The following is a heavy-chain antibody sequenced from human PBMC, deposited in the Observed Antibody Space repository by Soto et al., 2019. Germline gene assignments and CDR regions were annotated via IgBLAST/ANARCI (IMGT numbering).Heavy chain of an antibody. D-gene: IGHD3-10*01. V-gene: IGHV4-4*09. Sequence: PSETLSLTCTVSSAPITNYYWGWVRQAPGRGLEWIGFTYHSGYISYSPSLKSRVTMSVDPSKNQFSLKLGSVTTADTAVYYCARGITMVRGVIVLHYYYMEVWGKGTTVTVSS. CDR3: ARGITMVRGVIVLHYYYMEV. CDR1: SAPITNYY. CDR2: TYHSGYI. J-gene: IGHJ6*03.